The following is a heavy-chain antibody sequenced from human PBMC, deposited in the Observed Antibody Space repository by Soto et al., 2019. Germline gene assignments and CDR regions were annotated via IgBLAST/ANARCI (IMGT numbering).Heavy chain of an antibody. J-gene: IGHJ5*02. D-gene: IGHD3-22*01. CDR1: GGTFSSYT. CDR3: LHSSQNWFDP. CDR2: IIPILGIA. Sequence: QVQLVQSGAEVKKPGSSVKVSCKASGGTFSSYTISWVRQAPGQGLEWMGRIIPILGIANYAQKFQGRVTITAHKSTITAYMELSSLRSEDTAVYYCLHSSQNWFDPWCQGTLVTVSS. V-gene: IGHV1-69*02.